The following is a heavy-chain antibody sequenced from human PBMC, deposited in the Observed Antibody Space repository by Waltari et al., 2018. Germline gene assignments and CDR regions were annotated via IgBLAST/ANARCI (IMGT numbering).Heavy chain of an antibody. Sequence: QVQLQESGPGLVKPSETLSLTCTVSGYSISSGYYWGWIRPPPGKGLEWIGSIYHSGSTYYNPSLKSRVTISVDTSKNQFSLKLSSVTAADTAVYYCARGLNYDILTGYSLDAFDIWGQGTMVTVSS. D-gene: IGHD3-9*01. CDR2: IYHSGST. CDR1: GYSISSGYY. CDR3: ARGLNYDILTGYSLDAFDI. V-gene: IGHV4-38-2*02. J-gene: IGHJ3*02.